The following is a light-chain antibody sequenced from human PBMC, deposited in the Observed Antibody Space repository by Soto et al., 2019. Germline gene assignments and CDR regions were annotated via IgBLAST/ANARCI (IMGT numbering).Light chain of an antibody. V-gene: IGKV3-15*01. J-gene: IGKJ2*01. CDR3: QQYNTWPPRYT. CDR1: QSVSSN. Sequence: EIVMTQSPATLSVSPGERATLSCRASQSVSSNLAWYQQKPVQAPRLLIYGASTRATGIPARFSGSGSGPEFTLTISSLQSEDFAVYYCQQYNTWPPRYTFGQGTKLEIK. CDR2: GAS.